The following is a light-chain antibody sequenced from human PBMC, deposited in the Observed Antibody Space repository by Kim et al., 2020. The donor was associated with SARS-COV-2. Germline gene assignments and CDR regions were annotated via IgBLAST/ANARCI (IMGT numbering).Light chain of an antibody. CDR2: GAS. CDR1: QSVSSSY. J-gene: IGKJ5*01. V-gene: IGKV3D-7*01. Sequence: PGERVTLSCRASQSVSSSYLTWYQQKPGQAPRLLIYGASTRATGIPARFSGSGSGTDFTLTISSLQPEDFAVYYCQQDYNLPPGVTFGQGTR. CDR3: QQDYNLPPGVT.